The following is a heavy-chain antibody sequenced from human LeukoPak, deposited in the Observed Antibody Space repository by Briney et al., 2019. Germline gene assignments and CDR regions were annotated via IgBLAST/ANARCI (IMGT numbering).Heavy chain of an antibody. J-gene: IGHJ4*02. Sequence: SETLSLTCTVSGASISDTNYYWGWIRQPPGKGLEWIGSIYHSGSTYYNPSLKSRVTISVDTSKNQFSLKLSSVTAADTAVYYCARVSVGCSGGSCYRHFDYWGQGTLVTVSS. V-gene: IGHV4-39*07. CDR1: GASISDTNYY. CDR3: ARVSVGCSGGSCYRHFDY. D-gene: IGHD2-15*01. CDR2: IYHSGST.